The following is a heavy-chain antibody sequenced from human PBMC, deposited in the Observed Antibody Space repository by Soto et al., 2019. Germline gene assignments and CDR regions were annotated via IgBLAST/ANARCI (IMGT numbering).Heavy chain of an antibody. Sequence: QLQLQESGPGLVKPSETLSLTCTVSGGSISSSSYYWGWIRQPPGKGLEWIGSIYYSGSTYYNPSIKNRVTISVDTSKNQFSLNLSSVTAADTAVYYCATRYYDFWSGYPHVNWFDPWGQGTLVTVSS. J-gene: IGHJ5*02. CDR3: ATRYYDFWSGYPHVNWFDP. D-gene: IGHD3-3*01. V-gene: IGHV4-39*01. CDR2: IYYSGST. CDR1: GGSISSSSYY.